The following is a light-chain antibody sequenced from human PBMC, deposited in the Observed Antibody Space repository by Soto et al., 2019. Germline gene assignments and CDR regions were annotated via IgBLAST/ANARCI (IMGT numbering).Light chain of an antibody. CDR3: QQLNSYPWT. CDR2: AAS. CDR1: QDISSY. J-gene: IGKJ1*01. Sequence: SQLTQSPSSLSASVGDRVTITCRASQDISSYLAWYQQEPGKAPKLLIYAASTLQSGVPSRFSGSGSGTDFTLTISTLQPEDFATYYCQQLNSYPWTFGQGTKLEIK. V-gene: IGKV1-9*01.